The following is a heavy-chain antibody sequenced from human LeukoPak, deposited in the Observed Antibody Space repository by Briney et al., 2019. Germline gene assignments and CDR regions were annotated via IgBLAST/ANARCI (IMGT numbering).Heavy chain of an antibody. CDR2: ISYDGSNK. J-gene: IGHJ4*02. CDR1: GFTFSSYG. V-gene: IGHV3-30*18. D-gene: IGHD3-9*01. CDR3: AKDLHYDTLTGTDY. Sequence: GGSLRLSCAASGFTFSSYGMHWVRQAPGKGLEWVAVISYDGSNKYYADSVKGRFTISRDNSKNTLYLQMNSLRAEDTAVYYCAKDLHYDTLTGTDYWGQGTLVTVSS.